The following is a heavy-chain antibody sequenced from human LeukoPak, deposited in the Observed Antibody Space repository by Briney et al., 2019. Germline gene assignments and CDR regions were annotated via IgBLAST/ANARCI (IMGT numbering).Heavy chain of an antibody. J-gene: IGHJ6*03. CDR1: GFTFSSYT. CDR2: ISSSSSYI. CDR3: ARVQIRDHYHYMDV. Sequence: GGSLRLSCAASGFTFSSYTMNWVRQAPGKGLEWVSSISSSSSYIYYADSVKGRFTISRDNAKNSLYLQMNSPRAEDTAVYYCARVQIRDHYHYMDVWGKGTTVTVSS. D-gene: IGHD1-1*01. V-gene: IGHV3-21*01.